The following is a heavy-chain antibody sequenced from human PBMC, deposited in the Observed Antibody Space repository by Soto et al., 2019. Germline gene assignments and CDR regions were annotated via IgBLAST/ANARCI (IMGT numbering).Heavy chain of an antibody. CDR3: AKDPGSQTYYYMDV. CDR1: GFTFDDYA. Sequence: SLRLSCAASGFTFDDYAMHWVRQAPGKGLEWVSGISWNSGSIGYADSVKGRFTISRDNAKNSLYLQMNSLRAEDTALYYCAKDPGSQTYYYMDVWGKGTTVTVSS. J-gene: IGHJ6*03. V-gene: IGHV3-9*01. CDR2: ISWNSGSI.